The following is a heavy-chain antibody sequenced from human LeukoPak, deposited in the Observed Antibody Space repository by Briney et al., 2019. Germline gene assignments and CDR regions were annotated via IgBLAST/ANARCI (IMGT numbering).Heavy chain of an antibody. J-gene: IGHJ4*02. CDR2: IWHDASGK. CDR1: GFTFRNHG. V-gene: IGHV3-33*01. CDR3: AREGLSEEPTTPPRSVDY. Sequence: GGSLTLSCGASGFTFRNHGTHWVRQAPSTALGLVALIWHDASGKYYGDAAMSRFTISRDNSKNTVYLQMGGLRAEDTAMYYCAREGLSEEPTTPPRSVDYWGEGTMVTVSS. D-gene: IGHD1-1*01.